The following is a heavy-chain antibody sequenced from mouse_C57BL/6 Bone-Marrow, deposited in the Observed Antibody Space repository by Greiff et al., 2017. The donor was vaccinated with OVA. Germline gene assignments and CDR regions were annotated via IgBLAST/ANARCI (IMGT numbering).Heavy chain of an antibody. CDR3: GRGDVGFAY. J-gene: IGHJ3*01. D-gene: IGHD3-3*01. V-gene: IGHV1-11*01. CDR1: GYTFTDHI. Sequence: QVQLQQSGAELASPGASVTLSCKASGYTFTDHIISLFPPPPFPVLSWIGRIYPVSGETNYNQKFMGKATFSVDRSSSTVYMVLNSLTSEDPAVYYCGRGDVGFAYWGQGTLVTVSA. CDR2: IYPVSGET.